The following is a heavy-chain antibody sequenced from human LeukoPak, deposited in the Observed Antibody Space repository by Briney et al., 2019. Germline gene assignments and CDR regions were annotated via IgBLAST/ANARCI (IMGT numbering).Heavy chain of an antibody. Sequence: ASVKVSCKASGYTFTSYAMHWVRQAPGQRLEWMGWMNPNSGNTGYAQKFQGRVTMTRNTSISTAYMELSSLRPEDTAVYYCARLRYDDYWGQGTLVTVSS. CDR1: GYTFTSYA. CDR3: ARLRYDDY. J-gene: IGHJ4*02. D-gene: IGHD1-1*01. CDR2: MNPNSGNT. V-gene: IGHV1-8*02.